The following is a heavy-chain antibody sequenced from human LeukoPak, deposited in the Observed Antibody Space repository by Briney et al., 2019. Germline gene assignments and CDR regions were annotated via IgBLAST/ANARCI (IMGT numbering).Heavy chain of an antibody. CDR3: ARGLPAAIGTPRYNWFDP. J-gene: IGHJ5*02. Sequence: GASVKVSCKASGYTFTSYYMHWVRQAPGQGLEWMGVINPIGGSTSYAQKFQGRVTMTRDTSTSTVYMELSSLRSEDTAVYYCARGLPAAIGTPRYNWFDPWGQGTLVTVSS. CDR1: GYTFTSYY. V-gene: IGHV1-46*03. CDR2: INPIGGST. D-gene: IGHD2-2*01.